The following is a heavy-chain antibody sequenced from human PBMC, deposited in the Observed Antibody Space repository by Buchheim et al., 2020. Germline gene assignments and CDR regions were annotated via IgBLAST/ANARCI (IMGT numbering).Heavy chain of an antibody. Sequence: QITLKESGPTLVKPTQTLTLTCTFSGFSLSTSGVGVGWIRQPPGKALEWLALIYWDDDNRYSPSLKSRLTITKDTSKNQVVLTRTNMDPVDTATYYCARKTNVLDGFDIWGQGT. CDR1: GFSLSTSGVG. CDR3: ARKTNVLDGFDI. CDR2: IYWDDDN. V-gene: IGHV2-5*02. J-gene: IGHJ3*02.